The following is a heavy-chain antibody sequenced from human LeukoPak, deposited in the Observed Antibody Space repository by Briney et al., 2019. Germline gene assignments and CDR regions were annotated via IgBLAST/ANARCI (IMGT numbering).Heavy chain of an antibody. D-gene: IGHD6-25*01. CDR1: GGSISSSSYY. Sequence: SETLSLTCTVSGGSISSSSYYWGWIRQPPGKGLEWIGSIYYSGSTYYNSSLKSRVTISIDTSKNQVSLKMSSLTAADTAVYYCAKSGGYGLIDYWGQGTLVTVSS. V-gene: IGHV4-39*01. J-gene: IGHJ4*01. CDR2: IYYSGST. CDR3: AKSGGYGLIDY.